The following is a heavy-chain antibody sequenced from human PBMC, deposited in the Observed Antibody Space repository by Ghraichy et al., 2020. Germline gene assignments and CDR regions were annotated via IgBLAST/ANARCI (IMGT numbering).Heavy chain of an antibody. CDR3: ARDHPRYYYDTGGHPLDY. CDR1: GYTFTSYG. D-gene: IGHD3-22*01. Sequence: ASVKVSCKASGYTFTSYGISWVRQAPGQGLEWMGWISAYNGNTNYAQNLQGRVTMTTETSTSTAYMELRSLRSDDTAVYYCARDHPRYYYDTGGHPLDYWGQGTLVTVSS. CDR2: ISAYNGNT. J-gene: IGHJ4*02. V-gene: IGHV1-18*01.